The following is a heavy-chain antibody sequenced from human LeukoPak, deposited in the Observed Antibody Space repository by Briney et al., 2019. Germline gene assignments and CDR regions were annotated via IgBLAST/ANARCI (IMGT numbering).Heavy chain of an antibody. J-gene: IGHJ4*02. CDR3: AKDAYYGSGSYTPEPDY. D-gene: IGHD3-10*01. Sequence: GGSLRLSCAASGFTFSSYSMNWVRQAPGKGLEWVSSISSSSSYIYYADSVKGRFTISRDNSKNTLYLQMNSLRAEDTAVYYCAKDAYYGSGSYTPEPDYWGQGTLVTVSS. CDR1: GFTFSSYS. CDR2: ISSSSSYI. V-gene: IGHV3-21*01.